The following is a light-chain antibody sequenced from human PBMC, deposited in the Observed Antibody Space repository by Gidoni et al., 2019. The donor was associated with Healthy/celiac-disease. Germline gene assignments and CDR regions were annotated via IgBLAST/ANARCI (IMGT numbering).Light chain of an antibody. J-gene: IGLJ2*01. CDR1: SSNIGAGYE. CDR2: GNS. CDR3: QSYDSSLSGWL. Sequence: QSVLTQPPSVSGAPAQRVTISCTGSSSNIGAGYEVHWYQTLPGTAPKLLIYGNSNRPSGVPDRFSGSKSGTSASLAITGLQAEDAADYYCQSYDSSLSGWLFGGGTKLTVL. V-gene: IGLV1-40*01.